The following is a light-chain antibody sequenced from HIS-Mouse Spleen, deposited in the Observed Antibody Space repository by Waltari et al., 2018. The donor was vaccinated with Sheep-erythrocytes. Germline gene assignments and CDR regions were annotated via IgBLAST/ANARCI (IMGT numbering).Light chain of an antibody. J-gene: IGLJ3*02. Sequence: QSALTQPASVSGSPGQSITISCTGTSSDVGSYNLVSWYQQHPGKAPKLMIYEGSKRPSGVSNRFSGSKSCNTASLTISGLQAEDEADYYCCSYAGNSTPWVFGGGTKLTVL. CDR3: CSYAGNSTPWV. CDR2: EGS. CDR1: SSDVGSYNL. V-gene: IGLV2-23*01.